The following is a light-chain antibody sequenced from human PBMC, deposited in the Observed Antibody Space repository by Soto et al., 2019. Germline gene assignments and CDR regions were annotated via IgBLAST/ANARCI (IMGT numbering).Light chain of an antibody. V-gene: IGKV1-39*01. CDR1: QSISSY. J-gene: IGKJ2*01. CDR3: QQSYSTPPVYS. CDR2: AAS. Sequence: DIPMTQSPSSLSASVGDRVTITCRASQSISSYLNWYQQKPGKAPKLLIYAASSLQSGVPSRFSGSGSGTDFTLTISSLQPEDFATYYCQQSYSTPPVYSFGQGTKREIK.